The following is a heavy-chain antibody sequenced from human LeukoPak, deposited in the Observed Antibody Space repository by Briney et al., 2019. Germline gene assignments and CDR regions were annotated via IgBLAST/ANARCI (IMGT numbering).Heavy chain of an antibody. J-gene: IGHJ4*02. V-gene: IGHV4-34*01. Sequence: SETLSLTCAVYGGSFSGYYWSWIRQPPGKGLEWIGEINHSGSTNYNPSLKSRVTISVDKSKNQFSLKLSSVTAADTAVYYCARGAPGFDYWGQGTLVTVSS. CDR3: ARGAPGFDY. CDR1: GGSFSGYY. CDR2: INHSGST. D-gene: IGHD3-10*01.